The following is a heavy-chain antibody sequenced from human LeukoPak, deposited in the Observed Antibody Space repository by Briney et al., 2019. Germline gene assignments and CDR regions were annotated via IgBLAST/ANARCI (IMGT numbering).Heavy chain of an antibody. J-gene: IGHJ6*02. CDR3: ATPAYYYDSSGYYPRDYYYYYGMDV. V-gene: IGHV1-69*01. D-gene: IGHD3-22*01. CDR1: GGTFSSYA. CDR2: IIPIFGTA. Sequence: SVKVSCKASGGTFSSYAISWVRQAPGQGLEWMGGIIPIFGTANYAQKFQGRVTITADESTSTAYMELSSLRPEDTAVYYCATPAYYYDSSGYYPRDYYYYYGMDVWGQGTTVTVSS.